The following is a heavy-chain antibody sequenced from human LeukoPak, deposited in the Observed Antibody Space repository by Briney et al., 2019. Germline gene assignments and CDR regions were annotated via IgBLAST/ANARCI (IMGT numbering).Heavy chain of an antibody. V-gene: IGHV1-69-2*01. CDR1: GYIFIDYY. J-gene: IGHJ5*02. Sequence: ASVKVSCKVSGYIFIDYYMHWVQQAPGKGLEWMGLVGPEDGETIYAEKFQGRLTITADTSTDTAYMELSSLRSEDTAIYYCARATDKGQQLGRGWFDPWGQGTLVTVSS. CDR3: ARATDKGQQLGRGWFDP. CDR2: VGPEDGET. D-gene: IGHD6-13*01.